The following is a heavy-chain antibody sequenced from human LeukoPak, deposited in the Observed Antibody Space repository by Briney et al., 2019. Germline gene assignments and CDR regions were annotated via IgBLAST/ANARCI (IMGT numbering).Heavy chain of an antibody. Sequence: GGSLRPSCAASGFTFSSSAMSWVRQAPGKGLDWVASISSSTVYTYTHYADSVKGRFTISRDNSKNTLYLQMNSLRAEDTAIYYCAKYDGVATNLYFDYWGQGTLVTVSS. D-gene: IGHD5-12*01. CDR2: ISSSTVYT. J-gene: IGHJ4*02. V-gene: IGHV3-23*01. CDR3: AKYDGVATNLYFDY. CDR1: GFTFSSSA.